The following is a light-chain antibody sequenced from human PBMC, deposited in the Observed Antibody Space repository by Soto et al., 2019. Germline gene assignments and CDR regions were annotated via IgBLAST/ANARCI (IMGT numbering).Light chain of an antibody. CDR3: SSYPGSSNV. CDR2: EVN. J-gene: IGLJ1*01. Sequence: QSVLTQPPSASGSPGQSVAISCTGTSSDVGGYNYVSWYQQHPGKAPKLMIYEVNKRPSGVPDSFSGSKSGNTASLTVSGLQAEDEADYYCSSYPGSSNVFRNGTKXTV. V-gene: IGLV2-8*01. CDR1: SSDVGGYNY.